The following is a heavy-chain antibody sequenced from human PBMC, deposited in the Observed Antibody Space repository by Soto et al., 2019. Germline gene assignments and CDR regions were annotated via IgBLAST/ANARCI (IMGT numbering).Heavy chain of an antibody. V-gene: IGHV4-30-4*01. CDR2: IYYSGST. J-gene: IGHJ3*02. D-gene: IGHD3-22*01. CDR3: ASGGMYYYDSSGYPDAFDI. CDR1: GGSISSGDYY. Sequence: QVQLQESGPGLVKPSQTLPLTCTVSGGSISSGDYYWSWIRQPPGKGLEWIGYIYYSGSTYYNPSLKSRVTISVDTSKNQFSLKLSSVTAADTAVYYCASGGMYYYDSSGYPDAFDIWGQGTMVTVSS.